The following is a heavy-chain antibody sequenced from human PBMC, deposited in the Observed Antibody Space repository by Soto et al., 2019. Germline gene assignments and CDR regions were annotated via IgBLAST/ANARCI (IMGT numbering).Heavy chain of an antibody. J-gene: IGHJ5*02. CDR1: GFSVSSGSCY. CDR3: ARVGLWVPYYYDSSPYTSENWFAP. CDR2: IYYSGST. V-gene: IGHV4-61*03. D-gene: IGHD3-22*01. Sequence: SDTLSLTCPFSGFSVSSGSCYWSWLRPPPGKGLEWIGYIYYSGSTYYNPSLNSRVTLSIDMANNHVSLILSSVTAADTAVYYCARVGLWVPYYYDSSPYTSENWFAPWGKGTMVNVS.